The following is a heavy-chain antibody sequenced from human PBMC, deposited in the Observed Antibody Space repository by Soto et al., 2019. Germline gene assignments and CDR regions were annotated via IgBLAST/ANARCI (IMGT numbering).Heavy chain of an antibody. V-gene: IGHV4-31*11. CDR2: IYFSGST. Sequence: QLQLQESGPGLVKPSQTLSLTCAVSGGSISNGGYYWSWIRQHPGKGLEWIGSIYFSGSTYYNPSLKSRVTLSVAMPKNQFSVKLSSVTAADTAVYYSARDSHSQQPNHWWGGGDMDVWGKGTTVTVSS. J-gene: IGHJ6*03. CDR1: GGSISNGGYY. D-gene: IGHD6-13*01. CDR3: ARDSHSQQPNHWWGGGDMDV.